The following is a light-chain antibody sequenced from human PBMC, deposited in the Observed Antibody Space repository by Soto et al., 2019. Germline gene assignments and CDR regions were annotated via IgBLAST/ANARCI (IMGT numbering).Light chain of an antibody. CDR2: EVS. Sequence: QSALTQPPSASGSPGQSVTISCTETSGDVGAYSHVSWYQQHPGKAPNLIIYEVSRRPSGVPDRFSGSKSGNTASLTVSGLQAEDEADFYCCSYAGSNIHYVFGTGTKVTVL. CDR3: CSYAGSNIHYV. CDR1: SGDVGAYSH. J-gene: IGLJ1*01. V-gene: IGLV2-8*01.